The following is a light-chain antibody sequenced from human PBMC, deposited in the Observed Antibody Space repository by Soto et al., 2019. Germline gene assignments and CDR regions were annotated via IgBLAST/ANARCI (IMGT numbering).Light chain of an antibody. CDR3: MQGTHWPPVIT. CDR1: RSLIRSDGNTY. V-gene: IGKV2-30*02. CDR2: DVS. Sequence: DIVMTQSPLSLPVPLGQPASISCRSSRSLIRSDGNTYLNWYQQRPGQSPRRLIYDVSNRDPGVPDRFNGSGTGTDFTLRISRVEAEDVGLYYCMQGTHWPPVITFGPGTKVEI. J-gene: IGKJ3*01.